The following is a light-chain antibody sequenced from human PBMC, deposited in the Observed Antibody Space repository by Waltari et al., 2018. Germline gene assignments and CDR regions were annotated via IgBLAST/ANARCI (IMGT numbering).Light chain of an antibody. J-gene: IGKJ4*01. V-gene: IGKV3-11*01. CDR2: DAS. CDR3: QQRTNWPLT. Sequence: EIVLTQSPATLSLSPGERATLSCRASQSVNYFLAWFQQKPGQAPRLLIYDASNRATGSPARFRGSGSGTDFTLTISSLEPEDFAVYYCQQRTNWPLTFGGGTKVEIK. CDR1: QSVNYF.